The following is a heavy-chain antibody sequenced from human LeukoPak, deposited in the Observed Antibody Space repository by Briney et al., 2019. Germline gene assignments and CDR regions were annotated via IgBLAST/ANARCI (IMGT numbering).Heavy chain of an antibody. CDR1: GGSISSSSYY. CDR3: ARHVLTEQWLARQSYFDY. Sequence: SETLSLTCTVSGGSISSSSYYWGWIRQPPGKGLEWIGSIYYSGSTYYNPSLKSRVTISVDTSKNQFSLKLSSVTAADTAVYYCARHVLTEQWLARQSYFDYWGQGTLVTVSS. J-gene: IGHJ4*02. V-gene: IGHV4-39*01. CDR2: IYYSGST. D-gene: IGHD6-19*01.